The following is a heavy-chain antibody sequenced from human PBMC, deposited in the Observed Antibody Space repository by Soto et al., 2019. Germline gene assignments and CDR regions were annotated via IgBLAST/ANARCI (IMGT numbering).Heavy chain of an antibody. J-gene: IGHJ4*02. D-gene: IGHD3-22*01. CDR3: ARVLYYYDSSGYLRQYYFNY. CDR2: IIPIFGTA. V-gene: IGHV1-69*13. CDR1: GGTFSSYA. Sequence: SVKVSCKASGGTFSSYAISRVRQAPGQGPESMGGIIPIFGTANYAQKFQGRVTITADESTITAYMELSSLRSEDTAVYYCARVLYYYDSSGYLRQYYFNYWGQGTLVTASS.